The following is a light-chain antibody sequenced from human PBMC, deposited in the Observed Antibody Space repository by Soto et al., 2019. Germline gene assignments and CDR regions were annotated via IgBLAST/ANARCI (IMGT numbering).Light chain of an antibody. CDR2: DAS. Sequence: DIQLTQSPSTLSASIGDRVVITCRASQTIDRWLAWYQQRPGLAPRLLIYDASTLESGVPSRFSGSGSETEFTLTIKSLQPEDFATYYCQQSYSSPFTFGPGTKVDIK. V-gene: IGKV1-5*01. CDR1: QTIDRW. CDR3: QQSYSSPFT. J-gene: IGKJ3*01.